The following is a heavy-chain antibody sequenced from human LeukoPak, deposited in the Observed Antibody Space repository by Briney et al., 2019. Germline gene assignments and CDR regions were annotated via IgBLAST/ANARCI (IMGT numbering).Heavy chain of an antibody. D-gene: IGHD5-24*01. V-gene: IGHV5-51*01. Sequence: GGPLQISCKASGSPFTNHWIAWVRQLPGKGLEWMGIIWPPDSTTIYSPSFQGQVTISVDKSINTAYLQWSSLKASDTAMYYCARRGDGYSPWGQGTPVTVSS. CDR1: GSPFTNHW. CDR3: ARRGDGYSP. CDR2: IWPPDSTT. J-gene: IGHJ5*02.